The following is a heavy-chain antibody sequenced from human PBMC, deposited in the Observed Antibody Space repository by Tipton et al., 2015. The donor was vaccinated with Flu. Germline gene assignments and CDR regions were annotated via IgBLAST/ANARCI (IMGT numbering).Heavy chain of an antibody. D-gene: IGHD6-13*01. J-gene: IGHJ4*02. V-gene: IGHV4-59*01. CDR2: IYYSGST. Sequence: TLSLTCTVSGGSISSYYWSWIRQPPGKGLEWIGYIYYSGSTNYNPSLKSRVTISVDTSKNQFSLKLSSVTAADTAVYYCVRFIAAAADYWGQGTLVTVSS. CDR3: VRFIAAAADY. CDR1: GGSISSYY.